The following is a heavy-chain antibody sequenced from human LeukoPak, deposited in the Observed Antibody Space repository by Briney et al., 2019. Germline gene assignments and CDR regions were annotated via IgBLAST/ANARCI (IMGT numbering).Heavy chain of an antibody. D-gene: IGHD5-18*01. CDR3: ARDGIQLWLRTYYFDY. CDR1: GFTFSSYS. V-gene: IGHV3-21*01. J-gene: IGHJ4*02. Sequence: GGSLRLSCAASGFTFSSYSMNWVRQAPGKGLEWVSSISSSSSYIYYADSVKGRFTISRDNAKNSLYLQMNSLGAEDTAVYYCARDGIQLWLRTYYFDYWGQGTLVTVSS. CDR2: ISSSSSYI.